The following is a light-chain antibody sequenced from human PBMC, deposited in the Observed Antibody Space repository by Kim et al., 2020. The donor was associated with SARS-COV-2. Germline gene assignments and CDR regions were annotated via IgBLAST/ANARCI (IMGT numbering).Light chain of an antibody. CDR3: AAWDDSLSGVV. V-gene: IGLV1-47*01. Sequence: GQRGTISCPGSSSNIESNYVYWYQQLPGTAPKLLIYRNNQRPSGVPDRFSGSKSGTSASLAISGLRSEDEADYYCAAWDDSLSGVVFGGGTQLTVL. CDR2: RNN. CDR1: SSNIESNY. J-gene: IGLJ2*01.